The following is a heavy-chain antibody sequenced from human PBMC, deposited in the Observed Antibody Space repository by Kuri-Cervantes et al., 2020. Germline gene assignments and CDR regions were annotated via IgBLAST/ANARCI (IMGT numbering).Heavy chain of an antibody. D-gene: IGHD3-22*01. CDR3: AGGRRPYYYDSPGDY. Sequence: GESLKISCAASGFTFSSYGMHWVRQAPGKGLEWVAVIWYDGSNKYYADSVKGRFTISRDNSKNTLYLQMNSLRAEDTAVYYCAGGRRPYYYDSPGDYWGQGTLVTVSS. J-gene: IGHJ4*02. CDR2: IWYDGSNK. V-gene: IGHV3-33*01. CDR1: GFTFSSYG.